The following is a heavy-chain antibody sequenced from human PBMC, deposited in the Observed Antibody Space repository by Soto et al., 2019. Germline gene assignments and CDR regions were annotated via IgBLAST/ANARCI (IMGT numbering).Heavy chain of an antibody. CDR1: GGTFSSYA. Sequence: QVQLVQSGAEGKKPGSSVKVSCKASGGTFSSYAISWVRQAPGQGLEWMGGIIPIFGTANYAQKFQGSVTITADESTSTAYMEMSSLRSEDRAVYCCARGITGTVSYYYGMDVWGQGTTVTVSS. CDR2: IIPIFGTA. D-gene: IGHD1-20*01. CDR3: ARGITGTVSYYYGMDV. V-gene: IGHV1-69*12. J-gene: IGHJ6*02.